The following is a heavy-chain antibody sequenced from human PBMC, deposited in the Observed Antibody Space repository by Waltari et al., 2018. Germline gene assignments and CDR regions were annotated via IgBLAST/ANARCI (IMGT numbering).Heavy chain of an antibody. D-gene: IGHD2-2*01. Sequence: EVQLVESGGGLVQPGGSLSLPCVASGFTFSSSWMHWVRQVPGKGLVWVSRIHSDGGSTNYADSVKGRFTISRDNAKNTLYLQMNSLRAEDTAVYYCASCSSTSCRGWGQGTLVTVSS. CDR1: GFTFSSSW. V-gene: IGHV3-74*01. J-gene: IGHJ4*02. CDR2: IHSDGGST. CDR3: ASCSSTSCRG.